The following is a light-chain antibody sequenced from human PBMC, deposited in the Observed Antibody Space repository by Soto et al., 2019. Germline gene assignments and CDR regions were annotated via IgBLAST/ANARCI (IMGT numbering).Light chain of an antibody. CDR1: NIESKH. CDR2: YDR. V-gene: IGLV3-21*01. CDR3: QVWVWDSTNGRGV. J-gene: IGLJ1*01. Sequence: SYELTQPPSVSAAPGKTARITCGGGNIESKHVHGYQQRPGQAPVLVIYYDRDRPSGIPERFSGSNSGNTATLTISRVEAGDEADYYCQVWVWDSTNGRGVFGTGTKLTVL.